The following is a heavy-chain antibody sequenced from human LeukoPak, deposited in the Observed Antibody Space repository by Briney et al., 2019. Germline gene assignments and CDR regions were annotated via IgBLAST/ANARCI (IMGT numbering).Heavy chain of an antibody. D-gene: IGHD4-17*01. J-gene: IGHJ6*02. CDR2: ISYDGSNK. Sequence: GGSLRLSCAASGFTFSSYGMHWVRQAPGKGLEWVAVISYDGSNKYYADSVKGRFTISRDNSKNTLYLQMNSLRAEDTAVYYCAKPGTTVTTNYYYGMDVWGQGTTVTGSS. CDR1: GFTFSSYG. V-gene: IGHV3-30*18. CDR3: AKPGTTVTTNYYYGMDV.